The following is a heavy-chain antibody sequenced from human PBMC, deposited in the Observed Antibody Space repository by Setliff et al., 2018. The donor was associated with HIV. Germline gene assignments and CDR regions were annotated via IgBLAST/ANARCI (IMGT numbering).Heavy chain of an antibody. D-gene: IGHD3-9*01. CDR3: ARSPPYYDILTGYSNRGNWFDP. CDR2: MNPNSGNT. CDR1: GYTFTSYD. V-gene: IGHV1-8*02. J-gene: IGHJ5*02. Sequence: ASVKVSCKASGYTFTSYDINWVRQATGQGLEWMGWMNPNSGNTGYAQKFQGRVTMTRNTSISTAYMELSSLRSEDTAVYYCARSPPYYDILTGYSNRGNWFDPWGQGTLVTVSS.